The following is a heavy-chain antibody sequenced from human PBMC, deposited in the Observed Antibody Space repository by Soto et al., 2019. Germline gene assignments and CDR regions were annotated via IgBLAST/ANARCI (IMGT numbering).Heavy chain of an antibody. CDR3: AREPDTAIYYYYGMDV. D-gene: IGHD5-18*01. Sequence: ASVKVSCKASGYTFTSYDINWVRQAPGQGLEWMGWMNPNGGNTSYAQKFQGRVTMTRDTSTSTVYMELSSLRSEDTAVYYCAREPDTAIYYYYGMDVWGQGTTVTVSS. J-gene: IGHJ6*02. CDR1: GYTFTSYD. V-gene: IGHV1-8*01. CDR2: MNPNGGNT.